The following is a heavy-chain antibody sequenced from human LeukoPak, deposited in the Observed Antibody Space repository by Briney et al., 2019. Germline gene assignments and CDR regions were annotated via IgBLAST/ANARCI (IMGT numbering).Heavy chain of an antibody. CDR3: AGRLRDWNYVDF. V-gene: IGHV1-2*02. Sequence: ASVKVSCKASGYTYTDYYMYWVRQAPEQGLEWMGWINPNSGGTNYAQKFQGRITMTSDTSISTAYMDLSRLTSDDTAVYYCAGRLRDWNYVDFWGQGTLVTVSS. CDR1: GYTYTDYY. CDR2: INPNSGGT. J-gene: IGHJ4*02. D-gene: IGHD1-1*01.